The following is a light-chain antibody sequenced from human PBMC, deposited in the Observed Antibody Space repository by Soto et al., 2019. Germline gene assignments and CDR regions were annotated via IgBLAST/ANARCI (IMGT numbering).Light chain of an antibody. Sequence: QSVLTQPASVSGSPGQSITISCTGTSSDVGNYKYVSWYQQHPGKAHKLMIYEVSNRPSGVSNRFSGSKSGNTASLTISGLQAEDGTDYYCFSYTSSGTYVFGTGTKVTVL. CDR3: FSYTSSGTYV. CDR2: EVS. V-gene: IGLV2-14*01. J-gene: IGLJ1*01. CDR1: SSDVGNYKY.